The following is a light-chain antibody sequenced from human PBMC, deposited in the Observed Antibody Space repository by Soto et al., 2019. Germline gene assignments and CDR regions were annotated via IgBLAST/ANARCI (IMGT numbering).Light chain of an antibody. Sequence: EIVLTQSPATHSYSPAERAAPSCRASQSIGSYLAWYQQRPGQAPWLLIYDASNRATDIPDRFSGSGSGTDFNLTIGSLEPEDFAIYYCHQRSNWPRTFGRGTKVDIK. V-gene: IGKV3-11*01. CDR2: DAS. J-gene: IGKJ4*01. CDR3: HQRSNWPRT. CDR1: QSIGSY.